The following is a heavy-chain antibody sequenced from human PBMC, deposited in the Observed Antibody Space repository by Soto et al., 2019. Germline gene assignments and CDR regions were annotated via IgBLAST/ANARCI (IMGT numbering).Heavy chain of an antibody. J-gene: IGHJ4*02. CDR3: ARHRDYNYYLFDC. CDR2: IYYRGNT. CDR1: GGSISSSSYY. Sequence: PSETLSLTCTVSGGSISSSSYYWGWIRQPPGKGLEWIGSIYYRGNTYYNPSLKSRVAISVDTSRNQFSLYLSSVTAADTAVYYCARHRDYNYYLFDCWGQGTLVTVSS. D-gene: IGHD4-17*01. V-gene: IGHV4-39*01.